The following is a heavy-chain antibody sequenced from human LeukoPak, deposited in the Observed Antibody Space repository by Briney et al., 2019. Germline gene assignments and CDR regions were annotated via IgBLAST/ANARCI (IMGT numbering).Heavy chain of an antibody. CDR2: ISGSGGST. CDR1: GFTFSNYA. CDR3: AKQEYFYASGTPPDY. Sequence: GGSLRLSCAASGFTFSNYAMNWVRQAPGKGLEWVSAISGSGGSTYYADSVKGRFTISRDNSKNTLYLQMNSLRAEDTAVYYCAKQEYFYASGTPPDYWGQGTLVTVSS. J-gene: IGHJ4*02. D-gene: IGHD3-10*01. V-gene: IGHV3-23*01.